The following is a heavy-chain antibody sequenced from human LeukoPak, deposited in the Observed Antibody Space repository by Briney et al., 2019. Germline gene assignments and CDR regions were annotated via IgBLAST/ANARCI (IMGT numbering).Heavy chain of an antibody. V-gene: IGHV3-30*18. CDR3: AKDGFCSTTSCYPNHFDS. D-gene: IGHD2-2*01. Sequence: GGSLRLSCAASGFTFRHYAMHWVRQAPGKGLEWVALISNDGSNEYYADSVKGRFTISRDSSKNTLDLQMNSLRAEDTAVHYCAKDGFCSTTSCYPNHFDSWGQGTLVTVSS. J-gene: IGHJ4*02. CDR2: ISNDGSNE. CDR1: GFTFRHYA.